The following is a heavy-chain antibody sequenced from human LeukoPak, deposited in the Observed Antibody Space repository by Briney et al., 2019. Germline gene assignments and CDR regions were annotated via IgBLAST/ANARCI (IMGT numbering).Heavy chain of an antibody. CDR3: AKYRIQLWLRGDFDY. CDR2: ISYDGSNK. Sequence: PGGSLRLSCAASGFTFSSYGMHWVRQAPGKGLEWVAVISYDGSNKYYADSVKGRITISRDNSKNTLYLQMNSLRAEDTAVYYCAKYRIQLWLRGDFDYWGQGTLVTVSS. V-gene: IGHV3-30*18. J-gene: IGHJ4*02. D-gene: IGHD5-18*01. CDR1: GFTFSSYG.